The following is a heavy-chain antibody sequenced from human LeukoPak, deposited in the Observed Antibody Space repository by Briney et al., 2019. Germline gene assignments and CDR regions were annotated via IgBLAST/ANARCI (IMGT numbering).Heavy chain of an antibody. J-gene: IGHJ5*02. CDR3: ARVPNWNYPSFDG. V-gene: IGHV4-39*01. D-gene: IGHD1-7*01. CDR2: VFYSGST. CDR1: GGSISTSDYY. Sequence: PSETLSLTCTVSGGSISTSDYYWGWIRQPPGKGLEWIGSVFYSGSTYYNPSLKSRVTISVDTSKNQFSLKLSSVTAADTAVYYCARVPNWNYPSFDGGGQGILVTVSS.